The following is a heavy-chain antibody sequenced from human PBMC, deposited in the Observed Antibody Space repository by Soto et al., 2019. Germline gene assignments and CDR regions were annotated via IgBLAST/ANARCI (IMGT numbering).Heavy chain of an antibody. D-gene: IGHD1-26*01. V-gene: IGHV1-3*01. CDR1: GYTFTSYA. Sequence: QVQLVQSGAEVKKPGASVKVSCKASGYTFTSYAMHWVRQAPGQRLEWMGWINAGNGNTKYSQKFQGRVTITRDTSASTAYMELSSLRSADTAVYYCARVVGVSWLFDYWGQGPLVTVSS. CDR2: INAGNGNT. CDR3: ARVVGVSWLFDY. J-gene: IGHJ4*02.